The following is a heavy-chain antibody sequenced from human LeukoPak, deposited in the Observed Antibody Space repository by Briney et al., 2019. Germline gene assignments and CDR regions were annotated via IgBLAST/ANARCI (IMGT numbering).Heavy chain of an antibody. Sequence: PGGSLRLSCAASGFTFSSYGMHWVRQAPGKGLEWVAFIRYDGRNEYYADSVKGRFTISRDNSKNTLYLQMNSLRAEDTAVYYCAKDWASGYEVTYFDYWGQGTLVTVSS. CDR1: GFTFSSYG. V-gene: IGHV3-30*02. CDR2: IRYDGRNE. J-gene: IGHJ4*02. D-gene: IGHD5-12*01. CDR3: AKDWASGYEVTYFDY.